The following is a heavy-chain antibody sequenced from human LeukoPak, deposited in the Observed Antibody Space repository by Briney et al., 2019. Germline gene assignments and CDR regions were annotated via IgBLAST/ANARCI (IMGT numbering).Heavy chain of an antibody. D-gene: IGHD6-13*01. CDR2: ITGSGGNT. CDR3: AKAASSSWPSYYYGMDV. J-gene: IGHJ6*02. Sequence: GGSLRLSCAASGFIFSSYSMSWVRQAPGEGLEWVSVITGSGGNTYYADSVKGRFTISKDNSKNTVYLQMSSLRVDDTAVYYCAKAASSSWPSYYYGMDVWGQGTTVTVSS. CDR1: GFIFSSYS. V-gene: IGHV3-23*01.